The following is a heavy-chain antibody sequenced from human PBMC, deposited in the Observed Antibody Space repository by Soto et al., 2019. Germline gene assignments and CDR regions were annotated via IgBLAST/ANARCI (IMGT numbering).Heavy chain of an antibody. Sequence: QVQLQESGPGLVKPSETLSLTCTVSGSSVSRDTYFWSWIRQPPGKGLEYIGHIYYSGATKYNPSLKSRVTMSIDTSKNQFSLELTSVTAADAAIYYCASRFCGAATCYYSFDSWGQGTLVTVSS. D-gene: IGHD2-15*01. V-gene: IGHV4-61*01. CDR3: ASRFCGAATCYYSFDS. J-gene: IGHJ4*02. CDR1: GSSVSRDTYF. CDR2: IYYSGAT.